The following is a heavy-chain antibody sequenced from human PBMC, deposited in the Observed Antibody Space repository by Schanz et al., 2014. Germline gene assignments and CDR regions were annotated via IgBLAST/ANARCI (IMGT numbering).Heavy chain of an antibody. CDR3: AKQIHYDILTVTRN. D-gene: IGHD3-9*01. J-gene: IGHJ4*02. CDR2: ISNDGSIK. Sequence: QVQLLQFRGGVVQPGRSLRLSCAASGFTFSSYAMHWVRQAPGKGLEWVALISNDGSIKYYADSVEGRFTISRDNSKNTLYLQMNSLRAEDTAVYYCAKQIHYDILTVTRNWGQGTLVTVSS. V-gene: IGHV3-30-3*01. CDR1: GFTFSSYA.